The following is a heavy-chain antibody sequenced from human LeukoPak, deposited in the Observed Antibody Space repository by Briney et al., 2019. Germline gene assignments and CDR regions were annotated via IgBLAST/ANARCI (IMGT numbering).Heavy chain of an antibody. V-gene: IGHV3-21*01. CDR3: AREHSYGFNWFDP. D-gene: IGHD5-18*01. CDR2: ISSSSSYI. CDR1: GFTFSSYS. J-gene: IGHJ5*02. Sequence: GGSLRLSCAASGFTFSSYSMNWVRQAPGKGLEWVSSISSSSSYIYYADSVKGRFTISRDNAKNSLYLQMNSQRAEDTAVYYCAREHSYGFNWFDPWGQGTLVTVSS.